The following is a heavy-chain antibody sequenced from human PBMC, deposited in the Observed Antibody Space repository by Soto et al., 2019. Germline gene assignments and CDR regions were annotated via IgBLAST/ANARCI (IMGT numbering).Heavy chain of an antibody. J-gene: IGHJ6*04. CDR2: IYYSGST. Sequence: SETLSLTCTVSGGSISSGGYYWSWIRQHPGKGLEWIGYIYYSGSTYYNPSLKSRVTISVDTSKNQFSLKLSSVTAADTAVYYCARAPIGDILTGFIWLDVWGKGTTVTVSS. D-gene: IGHD3-9*01. V-gene: IGHV4-31*03. CDR1: GGSISSGGYY. CDR3: ARAPIGDILTGFIWLDV.